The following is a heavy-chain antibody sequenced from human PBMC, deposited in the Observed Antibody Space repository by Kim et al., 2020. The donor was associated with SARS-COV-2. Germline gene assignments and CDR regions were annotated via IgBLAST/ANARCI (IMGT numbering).Heavy chain of an antibody. CDR2: ISSGSDYI. J-gene: IGHJ4*02. CDR1: GFTFSSYS. D-gene: IGHD2-15*01. V-gene: IGHV3-21*01. CDR3: ARGGRRF. Sequence: GGSLRLSCVAYGFTFSSYSMNWVRQAPGRGLEWVSSISSGSDYIYYRDSVKGRFIISRDNAKNSLYLQMNSLRVEDTAAYYCARGGRRFWGQGTPVTVSS.